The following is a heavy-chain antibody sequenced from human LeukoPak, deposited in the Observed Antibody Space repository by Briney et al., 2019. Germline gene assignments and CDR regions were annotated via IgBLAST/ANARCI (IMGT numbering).Heavy chain of an antibody. D-gene: IGHD4-17*01. J-gene: IGHJ3*02. Sequence: SETLSLTCTVSGGSISSHYWSWIRQPPGKGLEWIGYIYYSGSTIYNPSLKSRVTMSVDTSKNQFSLKLSSVTAADTAVFYCARGANYGDSGLDAFDIWGQGTMVTVS. V-gene: IGHV4-59*11. CDR1: GGSISSHY. CDR2: IYYSGST. CDR3: ARGANYGDSGLDAFDI.